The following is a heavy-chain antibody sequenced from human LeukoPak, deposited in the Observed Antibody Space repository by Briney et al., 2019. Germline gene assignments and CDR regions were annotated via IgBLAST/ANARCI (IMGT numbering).Heavy chain of an antibody. V-gene: IGHV4-34*01. Sequence: SETLSLTCAVYGGSFSGYYWSWIRQPPGKGLEWIGEIKHSGSTNYNPSLKSRVTISVDTSKNQFSLKLSSVTAADTAVYYCARGLHFLDDSSGYYGYWGQGTLVTVSS. CDR3: ARGLHFLDDSSGYYGY. D-gene: IGHD3-22*01. J-gene: IGHJ4*02. CDR1: GGSFSGYY. CDR2: IKHSGST.